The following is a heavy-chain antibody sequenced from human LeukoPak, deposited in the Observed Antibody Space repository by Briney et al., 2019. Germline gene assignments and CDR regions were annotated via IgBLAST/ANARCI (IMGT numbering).Heavy chain of an antibody. V-gene: IGHV3-48*03. J-gene: IGHJ4*02. D-gene: IGHD2/OR15-2a*01. CDR1: GFTFSSFE. CDR2: ISSSGATK. CDR3: ARSVIVADTTRGFDY. Sequence: PGGSLRLSCAASGFTFSSFEMNWVRQAPGKGLEWVSYISSSGATKYYADSVKGRFTISRDNAKNSLYLQMNSLRAEDTAVYYCARSVIVADTTRGFDYWGQGILVTVSS.